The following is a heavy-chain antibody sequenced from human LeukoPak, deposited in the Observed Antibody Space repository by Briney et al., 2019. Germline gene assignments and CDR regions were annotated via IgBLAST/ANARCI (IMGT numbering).Heavy chain of an antibody. CDR2: IYYSGST. J-gene: IGHJ2*01. Sequence: SETLSLTCTVSGGSISSYYWSWIRQPPGKGLEWIGYIYYSGSTNYNPSLKSRATISVDTSKNQFSLKLSSVTAADTAVYYCARDTKTGYFDLWGRGTLVTVSS. D-gene: IGHD3-3*01. V-gene: IGHV4-59*01. CDR3: ARDTKTGYFDL. CDR1: GGSISSYY.